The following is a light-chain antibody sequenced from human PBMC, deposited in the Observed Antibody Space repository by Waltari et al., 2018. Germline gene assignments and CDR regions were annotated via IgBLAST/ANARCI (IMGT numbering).Light chain of an antibody. CDR2: DAS. CDR3: QHYVSLPVT. Sequence: DIVVKSAPGTLSLSPGEGATLSCRASQSVSRTLARYQQKPGQAPRLLIYDASSRATGIPDRFSGSGSGTDFSLTITRLEPEDFAVYYCQHYVSLPVTFGQGTKVEIK. J-gene: IGKJ1*01. V-gene: IGKV3-20*01. CDR1: QSVSRT.